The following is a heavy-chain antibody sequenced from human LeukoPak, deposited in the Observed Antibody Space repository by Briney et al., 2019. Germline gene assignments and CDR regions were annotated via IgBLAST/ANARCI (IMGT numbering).Heavy chain of an antibody. CDR2: ISTSGGSS. V-gene: IGHV3-23*01. Sequence: GGSLRLSCAASGFTFSSYAMSWVRQAPGKGLEWVSGISTSGGSSSYADSVKGRFTISRDNPRNTLYMQMNSLRSEDTAVYFCAREQRGGLSGNLGGLFASYYTYYYMDVWGRGTTVTVSS. J-gene: IGHJ6*03. CDR3: AREQRGGLSGNLGGLFASYYTYYYMDV. CDR1: GFTFSSYA. D-gene: IGHD3-16*01.